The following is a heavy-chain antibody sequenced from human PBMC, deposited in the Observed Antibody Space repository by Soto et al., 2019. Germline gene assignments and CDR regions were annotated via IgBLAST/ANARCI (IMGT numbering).Heavy chain of an antibody. CDR2: IYYSGST. CDR3: AIYTSYEATFDP. J-gene: IGHJ5*02. Sequence: SETLSLTCTVSGGSISSGDYYWSWIRQPPGKGLEWIGYIYYSGSTYYNPSLKSRVTISVDTSKNQFSLKLSSVTAADTAVYYCAIYTSYEATFDPWGQGTLGTVSS. D-gene: IGHD5-18*01. V-gene: IGHV4-30-4*01. CDR1: GGSISSGDYY.